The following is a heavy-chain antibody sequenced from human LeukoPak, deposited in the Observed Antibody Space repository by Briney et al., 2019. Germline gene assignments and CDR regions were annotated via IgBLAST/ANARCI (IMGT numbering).Heavy chain of an antibody. J-gene: IGHJ4*02. CDR3: AKATSSIITTGYVY. D-gene: IGHD3-9*01. CDR1: GFTFSSYA. V-gene: IGHV3-23*01. CDR2: ISGSGGST. Sequence: GGSLRLSCAASGFTFSSYAMSWVRQAPGKGLEWVSAISGSGGSTYYADSVKGRFTISRDNSKNTLYLQMNSLRAEDTAVYYCAKATSSIITTGYVYWGQGTLVTVSS.